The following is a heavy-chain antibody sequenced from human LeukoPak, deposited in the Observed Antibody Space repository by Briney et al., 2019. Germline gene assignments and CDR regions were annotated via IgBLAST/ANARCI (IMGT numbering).Heavy chain of an antibody. CDR3: ARAALQQLVFDY. J-gene: IGHJ4*02. D-gene: IGHD6-13*01. V-gene: IGHV4-59*01. Sequence: SETLSLTCTVSGGSISSYYWSWIRQPPGKGLEWIGYIYYSGSTNYNPSLKSRVTISVDTSKNQFSLKLSSVTAADTAVYYCARAALQQLVFDYWGQGALVTVSS. CDR2: IYYSGST. CDR1: GGSISSYY.